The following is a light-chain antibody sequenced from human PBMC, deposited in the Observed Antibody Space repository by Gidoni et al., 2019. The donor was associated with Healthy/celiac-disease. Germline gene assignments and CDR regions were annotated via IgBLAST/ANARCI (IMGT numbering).Light chain of an antibody. CDR3: QQYNNWPPVT. Sequence: EIVMTQSPATLSVSPGERATLSCRASQSVSSNLAWYQQKPGQAPRLLIYGASTRATGIPARFSGSGSGTEFTLTISILQSEDFAVYYCQQYNNWPPVTFGPGTKVDIK. CDR1: QSVSSN. CDR2: GAS. J-gene: IGKJ3*01. V-gene: IGKV3-15*01.